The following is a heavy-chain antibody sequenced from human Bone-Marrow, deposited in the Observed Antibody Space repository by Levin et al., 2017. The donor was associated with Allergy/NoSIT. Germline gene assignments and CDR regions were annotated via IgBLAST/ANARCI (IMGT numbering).Heavy chain of an antibody. D-gene: IGHD3-22*01. CDR3: ARCSRIEGWEFDY. CDR1: GGTFSSYA. V-gene: IGHV1-69*13. CDR2: IIPIFGTA. J-gene: IGHJ4*02. Sequence: SVKVSCKASGGTFSSYAISWVRQAPGQGLEWMGGIIPIFGTANYAQKFQGRVTITADESTSTAYMELSSLRSEDTAVYYCARCSRIEGWEFDYWGQGTLVTVSS.